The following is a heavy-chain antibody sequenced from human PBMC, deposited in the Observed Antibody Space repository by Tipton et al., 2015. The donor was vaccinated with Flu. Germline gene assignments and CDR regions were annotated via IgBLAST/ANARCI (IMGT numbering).Heavy chain of an antibody. D-gene: IGHD3-3*01. V-gene: IGHV4-39*07. Sequence: LRLSCTVSGGSISSSSYYWGWIRQPPRKGVEWIGSIYYSGSTYYNPSLKSRVTISVDTSKNQFSLKLSSVTAADTAVYYCAREGSIQIFGMVTPSFDYWGQGTRLTVSS. CDR1: GGSISSSSYY. CDR3: AREGSIQIFGMVTPSFDY. J-gene: IGHJ4*02. CDR2: IYYSGST.